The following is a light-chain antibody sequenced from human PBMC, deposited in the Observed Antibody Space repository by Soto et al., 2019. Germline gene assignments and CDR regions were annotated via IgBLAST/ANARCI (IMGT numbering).Light chain of an antibody. CDR2: SDN. CDR3: AAWGVSRVV. J-gene: IGLJ2*01. Sequence: QSVLTQPPSASGTPGQRVTISCSGSSSNIGTNTVIWYQQLPGAAPKLLIYSDNQRPSGVPDRFSGSKSGTSASLAISGLEDEDEADYYCAAWGVSRVVFGGGTKLTVL. CDR1: SSNIGTNT. V-gene: IGLV1-44*01.